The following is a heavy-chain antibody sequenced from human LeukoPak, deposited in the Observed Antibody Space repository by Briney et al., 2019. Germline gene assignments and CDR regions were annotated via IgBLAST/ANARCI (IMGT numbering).Heavy chain of an antibody. CDR1: GGTFSSYA. D-gene: IGHD3-22*01. CDR3: ARVKGSEYYYDSSGYSPYYYYYYMDV. V-gene: IGHV1-69*04. Sequence: ASVKVSCKASGGTFSSYAISWVRQAPGQGLEWMGRIIPILGIANYAQKFQGRVTITADKSTSTAYMELSSLRSEDTAVYYCARVKGSEYYYDSSGYSPYYYYYYMDVWGKGTTVTVS. CDR2: IIPILGIA. J-gene: IGHJ6*03.